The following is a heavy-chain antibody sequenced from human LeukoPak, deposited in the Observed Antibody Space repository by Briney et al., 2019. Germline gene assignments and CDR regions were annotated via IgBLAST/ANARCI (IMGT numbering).Heavy chain of an antibody. CDR3: ARDRGGYYVSSGYYVRFDP. V-gene: IGHV4-59*01. D-gene: IGHD3-22*01. CDR2: IYYSGST. J-gene: IGHJ5*02. CDR1: GGSIRSYY. Sequence: ASETLSLTCTVSGGSIRSYYWSWIRQPPGKGLEWIGYIYYSGSTNYNPSLKSPGTISVDTSKNQFSLKPSSVTAADTAVYYCARDRGGYYVSSGYYVRFDPWGQGTLVTVSS.